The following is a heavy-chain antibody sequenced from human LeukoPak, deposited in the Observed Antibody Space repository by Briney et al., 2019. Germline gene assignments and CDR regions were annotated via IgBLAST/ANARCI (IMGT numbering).Heavy chain of an antibody. D-gene: IGHD4-17*01. CDR2: ISSSSAYI. Sequence: PGGSLILSCAASGFTFSSYSMNWVRQAPGKGLEWVSSISSSSAYIYYADSVKGRFTISRDNAKNSLYLQMNSLRAEDTAVYFCARTTVTPSWFDPWGQGTLVTVSS. J-gene: IGHJ5*02. CDR3: ARTTVTPSWFDP. V-gene: IGHV3-21*01. CDR1: GFTFSSYS.